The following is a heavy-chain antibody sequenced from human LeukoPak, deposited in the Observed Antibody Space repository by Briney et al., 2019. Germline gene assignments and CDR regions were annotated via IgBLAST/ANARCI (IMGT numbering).Heavy chain of an antibody. CDR1: GFTFSSYA. D-gene: IGHD2-8*01. V-gene: IGHV3-23*01. CDR3: ARGMWDIVLMVYAYYFDY. J-gene: IGHJ4*02. CDR2: ISGSGGST. Sequence: GSLRLSCAASGFTFSSYAMSWVRQAPGKGLEWVSAISGSGGSTYYADSVKGRFTISRDNAKNSLYLQMNSLRAEDTAVYYCARGMWDIVLMVYAYYFDYWGQGTLVTVSS.